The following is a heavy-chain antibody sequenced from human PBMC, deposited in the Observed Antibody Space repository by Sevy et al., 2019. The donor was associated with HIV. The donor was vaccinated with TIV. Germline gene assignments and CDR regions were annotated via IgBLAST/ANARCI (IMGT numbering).Heavy chain of an antibody. Sequence: GGSLRLSCAASGFSFGDYDMHWVRQLSGKGLEWVSSIGTAGDTYYLGSVEDRLTISRENATNSVYLQMISLRAGDTATYYCVRDSPSGSETLLGSSNADNCYFDLWGRGTLVTVSS. CDR2: IGTAGDT. J-gene: IGHJ2*01. D-gene: IGHD3-10*01. CDR1: GFSFGDYD. CDR3: VRDSPSGSETLLGSSNADNCYFDL. V-gene: IGHV3-13*01.